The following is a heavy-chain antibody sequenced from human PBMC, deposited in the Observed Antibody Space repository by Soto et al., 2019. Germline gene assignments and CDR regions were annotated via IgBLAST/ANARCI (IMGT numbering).Heavy chain of an antibody. Sequence: EVQLVESGGSLVQPGGSLRLSCAASGFTFSSYSMNWVRQAPGKGLEWVSYISSSSSTIYYADSVKGRFTISRDNAKNSLYLQMNSLRAEDTAVYYCARDPAAEPYDYIWGSYRLYFDYWGQGTLVTVSS. J-gene: IGHJ4*02. CDR2: ISSSSSTI. CDR3: ARDPAAEPYDYIWGSYRLYFDY. V-gene: IGHV3-48*01. CDR1: GFTFSSYS. D-gene: IGHD3-16*02.